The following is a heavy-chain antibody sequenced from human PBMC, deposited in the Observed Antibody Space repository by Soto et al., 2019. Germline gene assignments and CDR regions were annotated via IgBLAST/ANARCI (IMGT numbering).Heavy chain of an antibody. J-gene: IGHJ3*02. CDR1: GYTFTSYY. V-gene: IGHV1-46*01. Sequence: ASVKVSCKAAGYTFTSYYMHWVRQAPGQGLEWMGIINPSGGSTSYAQKFQGRVTMTRDTSTSTVYMELSSLRSEDTAVYSCARQYSSGSDAFDIWGQGTMVTVS. D-gene: IGHD6-19*01. CDR2: INPSGGST. CDR3: ARQYSSGSDAFDI.